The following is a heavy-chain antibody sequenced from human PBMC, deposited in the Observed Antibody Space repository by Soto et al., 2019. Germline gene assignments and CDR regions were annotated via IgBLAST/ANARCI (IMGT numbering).Heavy chain of an antibody. CDR3: ARDSSSSDYYGMDV. CDR2: INPNSGGT. Sequence: QVQLMQSGAEVKKPGASVKVSCKASGYTFTGYYMHWVRQAPGQGLEWMGWINPNSGGTNYAQKFQGWVTMTKDTSISTAYMELSRLRSDDTAVYYCARDSSSSDYYGMDVWGQGTTVTVSS. CDR1: GYTFTGYY. J-gene: IGHJ6*02. D-gene: IGHD6-13*01. V-gene: IGHV1-2*04.